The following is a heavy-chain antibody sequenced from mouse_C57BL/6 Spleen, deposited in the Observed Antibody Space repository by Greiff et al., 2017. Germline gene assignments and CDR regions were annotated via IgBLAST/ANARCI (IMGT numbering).Heavy chain of an antibody. CDR2: IDPSDSYT. CDR1: GYTFTSYW. V-gene: IGHV1-69*01. J-gene: IGHJ4*01. CDR3: ARYYGKMDY. Sequence: QVQLQQPGAELVMPGASVKLSCKASGYTFTSYWMHWVKQRPGQGLEWIGEIDPSDSYTNYNQKFKGKSTLTVDKSSSTAYMQLSSLTSEDSAVYYCARYYGKMDYWGQGTSVTVSS. D-gene: IGHD1-1*01.